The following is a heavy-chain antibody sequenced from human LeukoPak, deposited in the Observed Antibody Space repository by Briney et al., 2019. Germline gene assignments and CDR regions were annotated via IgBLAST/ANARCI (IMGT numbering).Heavy chain of an antibody. Sequence: GGSLRLSCAASAFTFDNYWMSWVRRAPGKGLEWVANIKPDGSEKHYVDSVEGRFTISRDNTKNSVYLQMNSLRAEDTAVYYCARERKVGATDFDYWGQGTLVTVSS. J-gene: IGHJ4*02. CDR3: ARERKVGATDFDY. CDR2: IKPDGSEK. D-gene: IGHD1-26*01. CDR1: AFTFDNYW. V-gene: IGHV3-7*01.